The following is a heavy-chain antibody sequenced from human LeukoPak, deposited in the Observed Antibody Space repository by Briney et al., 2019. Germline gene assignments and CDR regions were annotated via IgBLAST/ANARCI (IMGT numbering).Heavy chain of an antibody. V-gene: IGHV1-18*04. CDR2: ISAYNGNT. CDR1: GYTCTSYG. CDR3: ARDQLWFGELLYQFDY. J-gene: IGHJ4*02. D-gene: IGHD3-10*01. Sequence: GASVKVSCKASGYTCTSYGISWVRQAPGQGLEWMGWISAYNGNTNYAQKLQGRVTMTTDTSTSTAYMELRSLRSDDTAVYYCARDQLWFGELLYQFDYWGQGTLVTVSS.